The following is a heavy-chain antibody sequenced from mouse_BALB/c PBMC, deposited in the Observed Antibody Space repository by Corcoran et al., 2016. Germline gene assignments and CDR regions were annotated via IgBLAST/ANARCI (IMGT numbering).Heavy chain of an antibody. J-gene: IGHJ4*01. CDR3: AREPYAMDY. CDR1: GYTFPNYG. Sequence: QIQLVQSAPELKKPGETFKISCKASGYTFPNYGMNCVKQAPGKGLKWMGWINTYTGEPTYADDFKGRFAFSLETSASTAYLQINNLKNEDTATYFCAREPYAMDYWGQGTSVTVYS. V-gene: IGHV9-3-1*01. CDR2: INTYTGEP.